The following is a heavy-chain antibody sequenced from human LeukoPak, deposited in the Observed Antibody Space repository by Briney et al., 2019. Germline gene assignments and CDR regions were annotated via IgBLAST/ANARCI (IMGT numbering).Heavy chain of an antibody. CDR1: GFTFSSYA. CDR2: ISYDGSNK. V-gene: IGHV3-30-3*02. CDR3: GKPLSNYYYSYNMDV. J-gene: IGHJ6*03. Sequence: GGSLRLSCAASGFTFSSYAMHWVRQAPGKGLEWVAVISYDGSNKYYADSVKGRFTISRDNSKNTLYLQMNSLRAEDTAVYYCGKPLSNYYYSYNMDVWGKGPTAPVPS.